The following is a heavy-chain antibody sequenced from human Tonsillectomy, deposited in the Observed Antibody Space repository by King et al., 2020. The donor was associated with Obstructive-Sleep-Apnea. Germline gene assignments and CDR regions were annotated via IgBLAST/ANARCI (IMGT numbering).Heavy chain of an antibody. J-gene: IGHJ3*02. CDR2: IYPGDYDT. D-gene: IGHD3-22*01. CDR1: GYNFTTYW. Sequence: QLVQSGAEVKKPGESLKISCKGSGYNFTTYWIGWVRQMPGKGLEWMGIIYPGDYDTRYSPSFQGQVTISADKSIFTAYLQWSSLKASDTATYYCARQGDYDTSGYNFGGYGLDIWGRGTMVTVSS. V-gene: IGHV5-51*01. CDR3: ARQGDYDTSGYNFGGYGLDI.